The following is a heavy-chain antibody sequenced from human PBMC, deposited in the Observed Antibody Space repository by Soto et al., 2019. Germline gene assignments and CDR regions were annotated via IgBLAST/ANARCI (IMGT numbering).Heavy chain of an antibody. CDR1: SGSFSGYY. CDR3: ARAPQVRGSSQTSPGF. D-gene: IGHD6-6*01. Sequence: PSETLSLTCSIYSGSFSGYYWSWICQPPGKGLEWIGEISQSGNTNYSQSLKSRVSISIDTSKKQFSLNLASVSAADTAVYYCARAPQVRGSSQTSPGFWGQGTLVTGSS. J-gene: IGHJ4*02. CDR2: ISQSGNT. V-gene: IGHV4-34*01.